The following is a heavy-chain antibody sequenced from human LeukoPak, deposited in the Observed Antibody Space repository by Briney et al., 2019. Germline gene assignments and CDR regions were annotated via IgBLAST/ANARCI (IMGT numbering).Heavy chain of an antibody. CDR2: INHSGST. J-gene: IGHJ5*02. V-gene: IGHV4-34*01. CDR3: ARATAAVWFDP. CDR1: GFTFSSYE. Sequence: GSLRLSCAASGFTFSSYEMNWVRQPPGKGLEWIGEINHSGSTNYNPSLKSRVTISVDTSKNQFSLKLSSVTAADTAVYYCARATAAVWFDPWGQGTLVTVSS. D-gene: IGHD6-13*01.